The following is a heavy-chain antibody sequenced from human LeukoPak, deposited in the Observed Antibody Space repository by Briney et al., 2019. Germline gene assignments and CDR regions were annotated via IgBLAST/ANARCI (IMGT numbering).Heavy chain of an antibody. V-gene: IGHV1-2*02. J-gene: IGHJ4*02. Sequence: ASVKVSCKASGYTFTGYYMHWVRQAPGQGLEWMGWINPNSGGTNYAQKFQGRVTMTRDTSISTAYMELSRLRSDDTAVYYCARDSGATTRLNYWGQGALVTVSS. CDR3: ARDSGATTRLNY. D-gene: IGHD1-26*01. CDR1: GYTFTGYY. CDR2: INPNSGGT.